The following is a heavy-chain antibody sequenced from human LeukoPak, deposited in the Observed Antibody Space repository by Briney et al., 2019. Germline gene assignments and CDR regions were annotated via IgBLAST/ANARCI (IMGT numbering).Heavy chain of an antibody. Sequence: ASVKVSCKASGGTFSSYAISWVRQAPGQGLEWMGGIIPIFGTANYAQKFQGRVTITADESTSTAYMELSSLRSEDTAVYYCARVGRYSYGGSVYYYYYMDVWGKGTTVTVSS. CDR3: ARVGRYSYGGSVYYYYYMDV. J-gene: IGHJ6*03. V-gene: IGHV1-69*13. CDR2: IIPIFGTA. D-gene: IGHD5-18*01. CDR1: GGTFSSYA.